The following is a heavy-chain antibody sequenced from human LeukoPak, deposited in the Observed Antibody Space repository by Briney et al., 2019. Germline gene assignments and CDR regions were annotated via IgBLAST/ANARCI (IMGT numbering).Heavy chain of an antibody. V-gene: IGHV4-34*01. CDR1: GGSFSGYY. CDR3: ARVGSPVDTGRNWFDP. CDR2: INHSGST. Sequence: KPSETLSLTCAVYGGSFSGYYWSWIRQPPGKGLEWIGEINHSGSTNYNPSLKSRVTISVDTSKNQFSLKLSSVTAADTAVYYCARVGSPVDTGRNWFDPWGQGTLATVSS. D-gene: IGHD5-18*01. J-gene: IGHJ5*02.